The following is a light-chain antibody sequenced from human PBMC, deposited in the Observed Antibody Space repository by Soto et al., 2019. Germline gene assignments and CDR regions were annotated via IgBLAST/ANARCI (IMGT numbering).Light chain of an antibody. J-gene: IGLJ1*01. Sequence: QSALTQPASVSGSPGQSITISCTGTDSDVGGYNYVSWYQQHPGEVPKLLIFNVSHRPSGVSDRFSGSRSGNTASLTISGLQAADEADYYCSSYRSDSTFLFGTGTKLTVL. CDR1: DSDVGGYNY. CDR2: NVS. V-gene: IGLV2-14*03. CDR3: SSYRSDSTFL.